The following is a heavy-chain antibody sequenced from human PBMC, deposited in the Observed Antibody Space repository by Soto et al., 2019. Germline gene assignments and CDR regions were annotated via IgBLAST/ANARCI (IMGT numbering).Heavy chain of an antibody. CDR3: AKDAVRAFDY. CDR2: ISISGGSS. Sequence: EVQLLESGGGLVQPGGSLRLSCAASRFTFSSYAMNWVRQAPGKGLEWVATISISGGSSCVADSVRGHFTISRDNSKNSLYLQMNSLRAEDTAVYYCAKDAVRAFDYWGQGTLVIVSS. D-gene: IGHD3-16*02. V-gene: IGHV3-23*01. CDR1: RFTFSSYA. J-gene: IGHJ4*02.